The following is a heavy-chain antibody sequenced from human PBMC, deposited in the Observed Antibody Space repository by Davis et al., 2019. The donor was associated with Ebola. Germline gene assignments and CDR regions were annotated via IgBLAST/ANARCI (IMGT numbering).Heavy chain of an antibody. J-gene: IGHJ4*02. CDR3: GKGKLEELDY. V-gene: IGHV1-46*01. CDR2: INTSDGFT. D-gene: IGHD1/OR15-1a*01. Sequence: ASVKVSCKASGYFFTSYYMHWVRRAPGHGLEWMGTINTSDGFTSYAQEFQGRVTMTRDTSTSTVYMDLRSLRSEDTAVYYCGKGKLEELDYWGQGTPVTVSS. CDR1: GYFFTSYY.